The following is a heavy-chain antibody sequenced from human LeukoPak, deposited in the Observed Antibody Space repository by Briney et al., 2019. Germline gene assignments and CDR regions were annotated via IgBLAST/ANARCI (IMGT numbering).Heavy chain of an antibody. CDR1: GYSFTSYY. CDR3: ARERTGKRDIWFGELFPLDY. Sequence: ASVKVSCKASGYSFTSYYMHWVRQAPGQGLEWMGLINPSGSSTTYAQKFQGRVTMTRDTSTSTVYMELSSLRSEDTAVYYCARERTGKRDIWFGELFPLDYWGQGTLVTVSS. D-gene: IGHD3-10*01. CDR2: INPSGSST. J-gene: IGHJ4*02. V-gene: IGHV1-46*01.